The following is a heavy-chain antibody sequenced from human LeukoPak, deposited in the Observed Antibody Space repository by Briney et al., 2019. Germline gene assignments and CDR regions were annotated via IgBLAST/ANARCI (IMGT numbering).Heavy chain of an antibody. CDR3: ASYSYYYDSSGYFDY. J-gene: IGHJ4*02. D-gene: IGHD3-22*01. CDR1: GGSVSSGSYY. Sequence: SETLSLTCTVSGGSVSSGSYYWSWIRQPPGKGLEWIGYIYYSRSTNYNPSLKSRVTISVDTSKNQFSLKLSSVTAADTAVYYCASYSYYYDSSGYFDYWGQGTLVTVSS. V-gene: IGHV4-61*01. CDR2: IYYSRST.